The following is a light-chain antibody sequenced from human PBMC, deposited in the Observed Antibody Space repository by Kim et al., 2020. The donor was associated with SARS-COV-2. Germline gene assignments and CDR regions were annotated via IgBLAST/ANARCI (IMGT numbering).Light chain of an antibody. CDR3: QQRSTWPQT. V-gene: IGKV3-11*01. J-gene: IGKJ2*01. Sequence: SLPPGETAPLSCRARQSINKSLIRYQPKPGQAPRPLIYDASKRATGIPARFSGSGSGTDFTLTISSLEPEDFAVYYCQQRSTWPQTFGQGTKLEI. CDR2: DAS. CDR1: QSINKS.